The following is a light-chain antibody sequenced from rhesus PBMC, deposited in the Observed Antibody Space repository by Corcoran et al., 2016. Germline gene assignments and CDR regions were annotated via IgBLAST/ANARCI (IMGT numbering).Light chain of an antibody. CDR3: LQYNSDPLT. J-gene: IGKJ4*01. V-gene: IGKV1-43*02. Sequence: DIQMTQSPSSLSASVGDRVTITCRASQDISNYLSWYQQKPGKAPKLLIYDASTLQSGVPSRFSGSGSGTYFTLTISSLQPEDFATYYCLQYNSDPLTFGGGTKVEIK. CDR1: QDISNY. CDR2: DAS.